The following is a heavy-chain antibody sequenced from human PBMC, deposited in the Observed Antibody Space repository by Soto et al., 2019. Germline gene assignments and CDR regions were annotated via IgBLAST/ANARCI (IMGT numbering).Heavy chain of an antibody. CDR2: IHHSGST. CDR3: ARGHSTSGYDS. CDR1: GASFSGYY. D-gene: IGHD6-6*01. V-gene: IGHV4-34*01. J-gene: IGHJ4*02. Sequence: PSETLSLTCSVYGASFSGYYWSWIRQSPGKGLEWIGEIHHSGSTHYNPSLKSRLTFSIDESQSQFYMMLTSVTATDTALYFCARGHSTSGYDSWGQGSLVTVSP.